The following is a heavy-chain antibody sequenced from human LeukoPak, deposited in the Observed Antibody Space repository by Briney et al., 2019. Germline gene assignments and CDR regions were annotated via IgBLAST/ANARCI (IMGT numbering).Heavy chain of an antibody. D-gene: IGHD3-3*01. CDR1: GFTFSSYA. Sequence: SGGSLRLSCAASGFTFSSYAMSWVRRAPGKGLEWVSAISGSGGSTYYADSVKGRFTISRDNSKNTLYLQMNSLRAEDTAVYYCAKDIFWSGYYTYYGMDVWGQGTTVTVSS. CDR3: AKDIFWSGYYTYYGMDV. CDR2: ISGSGGST. J-gene: IGHJ6*02. V-gene: IGHV3-23*01.